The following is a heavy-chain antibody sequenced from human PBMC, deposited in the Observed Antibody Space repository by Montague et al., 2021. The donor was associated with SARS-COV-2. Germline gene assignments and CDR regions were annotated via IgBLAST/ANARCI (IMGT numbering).Heavy chain of an antibody. Sequence: SETLSLTCTVSGGSISSSNYYWGWIRQPPGKGLEWIGTIYYSGGTYYNPSPKSRVTISVDTSKNQFSLKLSSVTAADTAVYYCARQGGDIVVVIAIRGPYYFDYWGQGTLVTVSS. D-gene: IGHD2-21*01. CDR1: GGSISSSNYY. CDR3: ARQGGDIVVVIAIRGPYYFDY. CDR2: IYYSGGT. J-gene: IGHJ4*02. V-gene: IGHV4-39*01.